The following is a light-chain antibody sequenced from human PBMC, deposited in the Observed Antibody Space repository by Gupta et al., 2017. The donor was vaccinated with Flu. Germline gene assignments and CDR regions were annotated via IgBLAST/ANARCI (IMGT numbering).Light chain of an antibody. CDR2: YKSDSDK. CDR1: SGINVGTYR. CDR3: MIWHSSACV. Sequence: QAVLTQPSSLSASPGASASLTCTLRSGINVGTYRIYWYQQKPGSPPQYRLRYKSDSDKQQGSGVPSRFSGSKDASANAGILLISGLQSEDEADYYCMIWHSSACVFGGGTKLTVL. J-gene: IGLJ3*02. V-gene: IGLV5-45*02.